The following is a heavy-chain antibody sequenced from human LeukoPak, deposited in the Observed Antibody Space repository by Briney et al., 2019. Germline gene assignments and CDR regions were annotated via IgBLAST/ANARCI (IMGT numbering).Heavy chain of an antibody. V-gene: IGHV4-59*12. Sequence: KPSETLSLTCTVSGGSISSNYWSWIRQPPGKGLEWIGGYLHYSGSTNYNPSLKSRVTISVDTSKNQFSLKLSSVTAADTAVYYCVRSGVVTADNWFDPWGQGTLVTVSS. CDR3: VRSGVVTADNWFDP. CDR2: LHYSGST. CDR1: GGSISSNY. J-gene: IGHJ5*02. D-gene: IGHD3-22*01.